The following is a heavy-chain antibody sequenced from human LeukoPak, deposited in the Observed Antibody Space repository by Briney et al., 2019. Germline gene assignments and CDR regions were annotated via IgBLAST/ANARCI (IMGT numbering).Heavy chain of an antibody. CDR1: GYTFTSYY. Sequence: ASVKVSCTASGYTFTSYYMHWVRQAPGQGLEWMGIINPSGGSTSYAQKFQGRVTMTRDTSTSTVYMELSSLRSEDTAVYYCARTMTSEPAALYYFDYWGQGTLVTVSS. J-gene: IGHJ4*02. D-gene: IGHD2-2*01. CDR2: INPSGGST. V-gene: IGHV1-46*01. CDR3: ARTMTSEPAALYYFDY.